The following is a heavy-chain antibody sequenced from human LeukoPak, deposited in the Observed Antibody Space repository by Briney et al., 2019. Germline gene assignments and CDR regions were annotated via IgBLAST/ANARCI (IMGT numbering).Heavy chain of an antibody. CDR1: GGSISSYY. J-gene: IGHJ4*02. D-gene: IGHD5-24*01. Sequence: SETLFLTCTVSGGSISSYYWSWIRQPPGKGLEWIGSISHSGSTYYNPSLKSRVTISVDASKNQFSLKLTSVTAADTAVYYCATTWGGGYNGAAFDYWGQGTLVTVSS. CDR2: ISHSGST. CDR3: ATTWGGGYNGAAFDY. V-gene: IGHV4-59*04.